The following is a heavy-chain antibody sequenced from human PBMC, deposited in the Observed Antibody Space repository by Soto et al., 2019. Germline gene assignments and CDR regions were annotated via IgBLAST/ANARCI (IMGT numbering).Heavy chain of an antibody. CDR1: GFSLSTTSVG. D-gene: IGHD5-12*01. CDR3: VYMPPQRWMSFNV. Sequence: QIILKESGPTLVKPTQTLTLTCSFSGFSLSTTSVGVGWIRQSPGKALQWLTLVYWDGDKRYSPSQKRRLTITKDTSKNQVVLTMTNMDPVDTGTYYCVYMPPQRWMSFNVWGQGTMVIVSS. CDR2: VYWDGDK. J-gene: IGHJ3*01. V-gene: IGHV2-5*02.